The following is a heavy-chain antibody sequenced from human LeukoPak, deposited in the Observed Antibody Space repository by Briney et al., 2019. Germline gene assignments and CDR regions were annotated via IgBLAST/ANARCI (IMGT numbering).Heavy chain of an antibody. J-gene: IGHJ5*02. CDR1: GGSFSGYY. CDR3: VRGVPPYSSGWYVWFDP. V-gene: IGHV4-34*01. CDR2: INHSGST. Sequence: SETLSLTCAVYGGSFSGYYWSWIRQPPGKGLEWIGEINHSGSTNYNPSLKSRVTISVDTSKNQFSLKLSSVTAADTAVYYCVRGVPPYSSGWYVWFDPWGQGTLVTVSS. D-gene: IGHD6-19*01.